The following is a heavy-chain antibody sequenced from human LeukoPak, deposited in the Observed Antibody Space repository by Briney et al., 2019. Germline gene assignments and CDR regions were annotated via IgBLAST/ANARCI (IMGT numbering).Heavy chain of an antibody. J-gene: IGHJ4*02. CDR1: GFTFSSYS. CDR3: ASGDDILTGYSYFDY. D-gene: IGHD3-9*01. V-gene: IGHV3-48*01. CDR2: ISSSSSTI. Sequence: GGSLRLSCAASGFTFSSYSMTWVRQAPGKGLEWVSYISSSSSTIYYADSVKGRFTISRDNAKNSLYLQMNSLRAEDTAVYYCASGDDILTGYSYFDYWGQGTLVTVSS.